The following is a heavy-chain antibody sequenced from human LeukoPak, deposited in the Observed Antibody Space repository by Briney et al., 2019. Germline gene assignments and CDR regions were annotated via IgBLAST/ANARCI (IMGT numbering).Heavy chain of an antibody. Sequence: GGSLRLSCAASGFTFSSYWMSWVRQAPGKGLEWVANIKQDGSEKYYVDSVKGRFTISRDNAKNSLYPQMNSLRAEDTAVYYCARVATYCSGGSCYSGLFDYYYCMDVWGKGTTVTISS. J-gene: IGHJ6*03. D-gene: IGHD2-15*01. CDR3: ARVATYCSGGSCYSGLFDYYYCMDV. CDR2: IKQDGSEK. CDR1: GFTFSSYW. V-gene: IGHV3-7*01.